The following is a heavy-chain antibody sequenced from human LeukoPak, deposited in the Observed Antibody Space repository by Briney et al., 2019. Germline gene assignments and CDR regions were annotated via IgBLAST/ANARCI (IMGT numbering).Heavy chain of an antibody. J-gene: IGHJ4*02. CDR3: AKDQYSGSYYVRGFDY. CDR2: ISYDGSNK. V-gene: IGHV3-30*18. D-gene: IGHD1-26*01. CDR1: GFTFSSYA. Sequence: GGSLRLSCAASGFTFSSYAMHWVRQPQGKGLEWVAVISYDGSNKYYADSVKGRFTISRDNSKNTLYLQMNSLRAEDTAVYYCAKDQYSGSYYVRGFDYWGQGTLVTVSS.